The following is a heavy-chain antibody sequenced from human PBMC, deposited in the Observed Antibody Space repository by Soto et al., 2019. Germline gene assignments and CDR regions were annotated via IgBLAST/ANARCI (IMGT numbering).Heavy chain of an antibody. V-gene: IGHV1-69*13. CDR1: GGTFSSHG. CDR3: ARTRLQSAFDI. J-gene: IGHJ3*02. D-gene: IGHD4-4*01. Sequence: ASVKVSCKASGGTFSSHGVNWVRQAPGQGLEWVGGIIPISDRTNYAQRFQGREAITADESTPTAYMELTRLRSEDTAFYCARTRLQSAFDIWGQGTMVTVSS. CDR2: IIPISDRT.